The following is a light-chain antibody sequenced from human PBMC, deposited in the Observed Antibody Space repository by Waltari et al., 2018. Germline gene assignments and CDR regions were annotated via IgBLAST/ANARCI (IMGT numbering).Light chain of an antibody. CDR3: ATWDNSLTAVV. V-gene: IGLV1-51*01. Sequence: QSVFTQPPSASAAPRQNVTIPCSGSSSTLGTYYVSWYHQLPGAAPKLLIYDNNKRPSGIPDRFSASKSGTSATLDITGLQIGDEADYYCATWDNSLTAVVFGGGTKLTVL. J-gene: IGLJ2*01. CDR1: SSTLGTYY. CDR2: DNN.